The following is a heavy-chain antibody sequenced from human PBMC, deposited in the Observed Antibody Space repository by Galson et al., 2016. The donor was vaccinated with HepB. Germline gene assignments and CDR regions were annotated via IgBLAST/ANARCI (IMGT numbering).Heavy chain of an antibody. CDR1: GGSISSGDYY. Sequence: TLSLTCTVSGGSISSGDYYWSWIRQHPGKGLEWIGYIYYTGHAYYNPSLKSRVSISVDTSKNQFSLKLSSVTAADTAVYYCARTARWESTGGGWFDPWGQGTLVTVSS. CDR2: IYYTGHA. CDR3: ARTARWESTGGGWFDP. J-gene: IGHJ5*02. V-gene: IGHV4-31*03. D-gene: IGHD3-16*01.